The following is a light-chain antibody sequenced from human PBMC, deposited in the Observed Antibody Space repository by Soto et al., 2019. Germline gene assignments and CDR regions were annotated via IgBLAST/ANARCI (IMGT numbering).Light chain of an antibody. CDR3: QQYSSSRT. CDR1: QSVSGSF. J-gene: IGKJ1*01. Sequence: EMVLTQSPGTLSFSPGESATLSCRASQSVSGSFLAWYQQKAGQAPRLLYYGASSRATGIPVRCSGSGSETDFTLTITRLEPEDFAVYYCQQYSSSRTFGQGTKVDIK. V-gene: IGKV3-20*01. CDR2: GAS.